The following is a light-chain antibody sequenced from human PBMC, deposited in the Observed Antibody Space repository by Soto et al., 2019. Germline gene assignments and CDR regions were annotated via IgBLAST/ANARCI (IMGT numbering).Light chain of an antibody. V-gene: IGKV1-6*01. CDR3: LQDYNYPRT. CDR2: AAS. CDR1: QGIRND. J-gene: IGKJ1*01. Sequence: AIQMTQSPSSLSASVGDRVTITCRASQGIRNDLGWYQQKPGKAPTLLIYAASSLQSGVPSRFSGSGSGTDFTLTISSLQHEDFATYYCLQDYNYPRTFGQGTKVEIK.